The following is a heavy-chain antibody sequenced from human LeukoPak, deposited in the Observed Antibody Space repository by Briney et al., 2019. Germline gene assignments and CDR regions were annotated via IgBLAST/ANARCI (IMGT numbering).Heavy chain of an antibody. CDR2: ISSRSSYI. D-gene: IGHD3-22*01. Sequence: PGGSLRLSCAASGFTFSSYSMNWVRQAPGKGLEWVSSISSRSSYIYYADSVKGRFTISRDNAKNSLYLQMNSLRAEDTAVYYCARDLLDDSSLVGYWGQGTLVTVSS. CDR3: ARDLLDDSSLVGY. CDR1: GFTFSSYS. V-gene: IGHV3-21*01. J-gene: IGHJ4*02.